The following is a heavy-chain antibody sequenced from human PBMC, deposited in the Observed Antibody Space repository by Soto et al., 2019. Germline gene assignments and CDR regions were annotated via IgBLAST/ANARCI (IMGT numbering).Heavy chain of an antibody. V-gene: IGHV4-30-2*01. D-gene: IGHD6-13*01. CDR1: GGSISSGGYS. CDR2: IYHSGST. J-gene: IGHJ5*02. CDR3: ARDLGIAAAGFGEAWFDP. Sequence: LSLTCAVSGGSISSGGYSWSWIRQPPGKGLEWIGYIYHSGSTYYNPSLKSRVTISVDRSKNQFSLKLSSVTAADTAVYYCARDLGIAAAGFGEAWFDPWGQGTLVTVSS.